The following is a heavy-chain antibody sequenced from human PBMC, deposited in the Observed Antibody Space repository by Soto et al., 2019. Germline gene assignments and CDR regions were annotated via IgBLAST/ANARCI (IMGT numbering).Heavy chain of an antibody. CDR2: IYSGDSDT. J-gene: IGHJ4*02. CDR3: ARPRRPGSGYEPFDY. Sequence: GESLKISCKGSVYSFTSYWIGWVRQMPGKGLEWMGIIYSGDSDTRYSPSFQGQVTISADKSISTAYLQWSSLKASDTAMYYCARPRRPGSGYEPFDYWGRGTLVTVSS. D-gene: IGHD5-12*01. V-gene: IGHV5-51*01. CDR1: VYSFTSYW.